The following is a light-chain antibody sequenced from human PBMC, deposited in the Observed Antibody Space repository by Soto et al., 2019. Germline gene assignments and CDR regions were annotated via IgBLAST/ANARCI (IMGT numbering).Light chain of an antibody. V-gene: IGKV3-15*01. CDR1: QSVRSN. CDR3: QQYNDWPRT. CDR2: GAS. J-gene: IGKJ2*01. Sequence: EIMMTQSPATLSVSPGERATLSCRASQSVRSNLAWYQQKLGQAPRLLIYGASTRATGIPARFSGSGSGTEFTLTISSLQSEDFAIFYCQQYNDWPRTFGQGTKL.